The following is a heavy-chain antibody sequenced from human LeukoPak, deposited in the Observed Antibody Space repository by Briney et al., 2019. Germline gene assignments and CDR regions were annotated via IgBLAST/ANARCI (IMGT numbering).Heavy chain of an antibody. CDR3: ARDSTYYYDSSGYYYPGYFDY. CDR1: GGTFSSYA. V-gene: IGHV1-69*04. Sequence: SVKVSCKASGGTFSSYAISWVRQAPGQGLEWMGRIIPILGIANYAQKFQGRVTITADKSTSTAYMELSSLRSEDTAVYYCARDSTYYYDSSGYYYPGYFDYWGQGTLVTVSS. CDR2: IIPILGIA. J-gene: IGHJ4*02. D-gene: IGHD3-22*01.